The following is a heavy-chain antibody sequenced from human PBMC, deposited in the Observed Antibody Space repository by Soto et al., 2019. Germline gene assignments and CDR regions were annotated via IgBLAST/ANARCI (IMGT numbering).Heavy chain of an antibody. D-gene: IGHD3-9*01. J-gene: IGHJ4*02. CDR3: ARELNTDPTAYYSFAY. V-gene: IGHV1-18*01. CDR1: VSPFPAYV. Sequence: QVQLVQPGLEVTMPGASWKFSSKTSVSPFPAYVLAWLRQAPGQRPEWLGWVGTANANTNYAEKFQGRVTMTSDRSTTTTYMELRSLRSDDTAVYYCARELNTDPTAYYSFAYWGQGTLVTVSS. CDR2: VGTANANT.